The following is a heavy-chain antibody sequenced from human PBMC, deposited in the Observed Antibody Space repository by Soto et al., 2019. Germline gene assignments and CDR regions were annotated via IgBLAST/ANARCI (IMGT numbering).Heavy chain of an antibody. J-gene: IGHJ4*02. CDR3: ARGVSAGVDY. D-gene: IGHD1-26*01. Sequence: QVQLVQSGAEVREPGASVKVSCKASGYSFTSFDINWVRQTAGKGLEWMGWMEPSTGRTGYAQKFQGRVTMTRDTSINTAYMELTTLTSDDTAFYYCARGVSAGVDYWGQGTLVIVSS. V-gene: IGHV1-8*01. CDR2: MEPSTGRT. CDR1: GYSFTSFD.